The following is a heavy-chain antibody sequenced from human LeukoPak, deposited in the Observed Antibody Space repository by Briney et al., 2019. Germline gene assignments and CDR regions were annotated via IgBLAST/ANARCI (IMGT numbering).Heavy chain of an antibody. D-gene: IGHD2-2*01. J-gene: IGHJ4*02. CDR1: GFTFSSYG. CDR3: ARESPAAAYDY. CDR2: ISTTGGTT. Sequence: PGGSLRLSCAASGFTFSSYGMSWVRQAPGRGLEWVSAISTTGGTTYYADSVRGRFTISRDNSRNTLYLQMNSLRAEDTAVYYCARESPAAAYDYWGQGTLVTVSS. V-gene: IGHV3-23*01.